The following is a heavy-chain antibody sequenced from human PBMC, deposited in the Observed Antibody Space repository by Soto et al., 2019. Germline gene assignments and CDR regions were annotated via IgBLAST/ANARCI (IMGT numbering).Heavy chain of an antibody. CDR3: ARVPDY. Sequence: QLQLLESGSGLVKPSQTLSLTCAVSGGSLSSGGYSWGWIRQPPGKGLEWIGYIYHSVSTYYNPSLKRRVTISVDRSKNQFSLRLSSVTAADTAVYYCARVPDYGGQGTLVTVSS. J-gene: IGHJ4*02. V-gene: IGHV4-30-2*01. CDR1: GGSLSSGGYS. CDR2: IYHSVST.